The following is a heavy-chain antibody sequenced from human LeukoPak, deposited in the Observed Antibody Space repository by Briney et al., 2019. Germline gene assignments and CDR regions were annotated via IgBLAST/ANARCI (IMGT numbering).Heavy chain of an antibody. CDR3: ARSPRCSGGSCYPNWFDP. D-gene: IGHD2-15*01. Sequence: SETLSLTCTVSGGSISSGSYYWSWIRQPAGKGLEWIGRIYTSGSTNYNPSLKSRVTISVDTSKNQFSLKLSSVTAADTAVYYCARSPRCSGGSCYPNWFDPWGQATLVTVSS. CDR2: IYTSGST. J-gene: IGHJ5*02. V-gene: IGHV4-61*02. CDR1: GGSISSGSYY.